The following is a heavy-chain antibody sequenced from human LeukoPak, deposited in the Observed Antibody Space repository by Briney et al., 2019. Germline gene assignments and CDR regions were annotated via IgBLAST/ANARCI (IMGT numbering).Heavy chain of an antibody. CDR1: GGSFSGYY. V-gene: IGHV4-34*01. D-gene: IGHD6-19*01. CDR3: ARGLQWLVRDNGYYFDY. CDR2: INHSGST. Sequence: SSETLSLTCAVYGGSFSGYYWSWIRQPPGKGLEWIGEINHSGSTNYNPSLKSRVTISVDTSKNQFSLKLSSVTAADTAVYYCARGLQWLVRDNGYYFDYWGQGTLVTVSS. J-gene: IGHJ4*02.